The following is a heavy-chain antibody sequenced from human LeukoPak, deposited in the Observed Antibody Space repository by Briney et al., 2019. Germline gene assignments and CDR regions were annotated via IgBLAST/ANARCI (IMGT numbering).Heavy chain of an antibody. V-gene: IGHV4-4*07. CDR3: AREGRVDFWSGGLYYFDY. J-gene: IGHJ4*02. CDR2: IYTSGST. D-gene: IGHD3-3*01. CDR1: GGSISSYY. Sequence: SETLSLTCTVSGGSISSYYWSWIRQPAGKGLEWIGRIYTSGSTNYNPSLKSQVTMSVDTSKNQFSLKLSSVTAADTAVYYCAREGRVDFWSGGLYYFDYWGQGTLVTVSS.